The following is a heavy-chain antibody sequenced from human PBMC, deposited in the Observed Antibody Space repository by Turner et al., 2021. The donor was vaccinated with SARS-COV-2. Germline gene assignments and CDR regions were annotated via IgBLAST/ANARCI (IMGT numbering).Heavy chain of an antibody. CDR3: ARLHTSSWYFDY. D-gene: IGHD6-13*01. CDR1: GFTFSSYW. V-gene: IGHV3-7*03. Sequence: EVRLVESGGGLVQPGGSLRLSCAASGFTFSSYWMSWVRQAPGKGLEWVANIKQDGSEKYVDSVKGRFTISRDNAKNSLYLQMNSLRAEDTAVYYCARLHTSSWYFDYWGQGTLVTVSS. CDR2: IKQDGSEK. J-gene: IGHJ4*02.